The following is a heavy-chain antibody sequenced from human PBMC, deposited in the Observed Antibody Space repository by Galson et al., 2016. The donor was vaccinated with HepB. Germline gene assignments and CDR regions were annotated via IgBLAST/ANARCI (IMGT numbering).Heavy chain of an antibody. CDR2: VSYNESNK. J-gene: IGHJ5*02. CDR3: ATCSNNGYVSGWCHRFDP. V-gene: IGHV3-30*12. CDR1: GFSFSSYG. Sequence: SLRLSCAATGFSFSSYGMHWVRQAPGKGLEWVAVVSYNESNKYYANSVKGRFTISRDNSKKTLYLQLNSLRAEDTAIYYCATCSNNGYVSGWCHRFDPWGQGTLVIVSS. D-gene: IGHD6-19*01.